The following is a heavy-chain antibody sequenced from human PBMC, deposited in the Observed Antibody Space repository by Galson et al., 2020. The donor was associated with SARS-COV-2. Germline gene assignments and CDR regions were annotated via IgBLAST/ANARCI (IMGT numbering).Heavy chain of an antibody. D-gene: IGHD6-13*01. Sequence: SQTLSLTCAISGDSVSSNSAAWNWIRQSPSRGLEWLGRTYYRSQWSTDYAVSVKSRITINPDTSKNQFSLQLNSVTPEDTAIYYCAGRVAGAGSLHIWGQGQWSSSLQ. J-gene: IGHJ3*02. CDR2: TYYRSQWST. CDR3: AGRVAGAGSLHI. V-gene: IGHV6-1*01. CDR1: GDSVSSNSAA.